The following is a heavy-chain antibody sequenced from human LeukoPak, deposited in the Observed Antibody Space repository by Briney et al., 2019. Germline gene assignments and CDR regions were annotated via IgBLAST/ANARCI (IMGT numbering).Heavy chain of an antibody. CDR2: INHSGST. V-gene: IGHV4-34*01. J-gene: IGHJ6*03. CDR1: GGSFSGYY. Sequence: SETLSLTCAVYGGSFSGYYWSWIRQPPGKGLEWIGEINHSGSTNYNPSLKSRVTISVDTSKNQFSLKLSSVTAADTAVYYCARVPTTFYYMDVWGKGTTVTISS. D-gene: IGHD3-16*01. CDR3: ARVPTTFYYMDV.